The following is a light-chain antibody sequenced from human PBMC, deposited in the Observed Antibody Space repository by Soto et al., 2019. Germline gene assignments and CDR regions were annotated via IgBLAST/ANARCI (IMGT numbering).Light chain of an antibody. Sequence: EIVLTQSPGTLSLSPGERATLSCRASQSVSSSYLAWYQQKPGQAPRLLIYGASSRATDIPDRFSGSGSGTDFTLTISRLEPEDFAVYYCQQYGSSPRTFGQGT. CDR2: GAS. J-gene: IGKJ1*01. V-gene: IGKV3-20*01. CDR1: QSVSSSY. CDR3: QQYGSSPRT.